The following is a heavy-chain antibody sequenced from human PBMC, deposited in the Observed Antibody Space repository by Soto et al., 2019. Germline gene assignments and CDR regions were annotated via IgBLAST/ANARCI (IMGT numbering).Heavy chain of an antibody. CDR3: ARHISSGTYYAGF. CDR1: GGSISSYY. J-gene: IGHJ4*02. CDR2: ISYTGSA. Sequence: SETLSLTCTVSGGSISSYYWSWVRPPPGKGLEWIGYISYTGSANYNPSLKSRVSISLDTSKIQFSLKLTSVTAADTAVYYCARHISSGTYYAGFWGQGSLVTVS. V-gene: IGHV4-59*08. D-gene: IGHD3-10*01.